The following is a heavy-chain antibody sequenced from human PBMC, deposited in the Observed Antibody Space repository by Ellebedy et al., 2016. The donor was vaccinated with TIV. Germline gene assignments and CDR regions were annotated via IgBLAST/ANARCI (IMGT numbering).Heavy chain of an antibody. Sequence: GGSLRLSCAASGFTISTYAMTWVRQAPGKGLEWVSSISGRGDITYYADSVKGRFTISRDSSKNTLYLQMNSLRAEDTAVYYCADYGPGRAAQHWGQGTLVIVSS. V-gene: IGHV3-23*01. D-gene: IGHD3-10*01. CDR2: ISGRGDIT. J-gene: IGHJ1*01. CDR1: GFTISTYA. CDR3: ADYGPGRAAQH.